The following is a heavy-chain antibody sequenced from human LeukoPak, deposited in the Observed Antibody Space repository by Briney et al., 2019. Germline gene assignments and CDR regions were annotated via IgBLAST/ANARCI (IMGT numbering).Heavy chain of an antibody. Sequence: PSGTLSLTCTISGDSMRSFYWSWVRQAPGKGLEWIGYMYYGGSTNYNPSLKSRVTISSGRSRNQFSLRLTSVTAADTAFYYCARGVGYNYGYQLFHFDLWGQGALVTVSS. CDR1: GDSMRSFY. D-gene: IGHD5-24*01. J-gene: IGHJ4*02. CDR3: ARGVGYNYGYQLFHFDL. CDR2: MYYGGST. V-gene: IGHV4-59*01.